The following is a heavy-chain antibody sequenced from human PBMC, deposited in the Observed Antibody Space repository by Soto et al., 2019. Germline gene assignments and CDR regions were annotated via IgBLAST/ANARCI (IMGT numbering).Heavy chain of an antibody. D-gene: IGHD2-21*02. J-gene: IGHJ5*02. CDR2: INHSGST. Sequence: ALSLTCAVYGGSFRGYYWTLIRQPPGTGLEWIGEINHSGSTNYNPSLKSRVTISVDRSKNQFSLKLSSVTAADTAVYYCARVNLAYCGGDCYTFDPWGQGTLVTVSS. CDR1: GGSFRGYY. CDR3: ARVNLAYCGGDCYTFDP. V-gene: IGHV4-34*01.